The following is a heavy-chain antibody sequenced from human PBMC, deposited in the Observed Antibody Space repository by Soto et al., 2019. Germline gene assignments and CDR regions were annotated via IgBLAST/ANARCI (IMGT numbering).Heavy chain of an antibody. CDR3: AKEGPITDWYFDY. Sequence: QVQLVESGGGVVQPGRSLRLSCAASGFTFSSYGMHWVRQAPGTGLEWVTVISYDGNVAYYADSVKGRFTISRDNSKNTLYLQMHSLRTEATAMYYCAKEGPITDWYFDYWGQGTLVTVSS. J-gene: IGHJ4*02. CDR2: ISYDGNVA. D-gene: IGHD3-9*01. CDR1: GFTFSSYG. V-gene: IGHV3-30*18.